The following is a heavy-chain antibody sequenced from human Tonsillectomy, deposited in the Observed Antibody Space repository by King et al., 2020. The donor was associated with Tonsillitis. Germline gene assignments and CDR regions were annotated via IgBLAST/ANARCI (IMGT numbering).Heavy chain of an antibody. Sequence: QLQESGPGLVKPSETLSLTCTVSGGSISSYYWSWIRQPPGKGLEWIGYIYYSGSTNYNPSLKSRVTISVDTSKNQFSLKLSSVTAADTAVYYCAREQITYYDFWSGPGYFDLWGRGTLVTVSS. CDR2: IYYSGST. J-gene: IGHJ2*01. CDR1: GGSISSYY. D-gene: IGHD3-3*01. CDR3: AREQITYYDFWSGPGYFDL. V-gene: IGHV4-59*01.